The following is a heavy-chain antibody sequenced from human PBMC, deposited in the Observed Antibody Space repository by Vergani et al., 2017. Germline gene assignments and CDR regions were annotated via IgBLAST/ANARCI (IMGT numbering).Heavy chain of an antibody. Sequence: EVELVESGGGLVQPGGSLRLSCAASGFTFNEYWMHWARQVPGKGLVWVSGMNGDGDTISYADSVKGRFTISRDNAKNTLFLQMNSLRAEDTAVYYCARARKFRFGVVWENWFDAWGQETLVTVSS. J-gene: IGHJ5*02. CDR2: MNGDGDTI. CDR1: GFTFNEYW. D-gene: IGHD3-3*01. V-gene: IGHV3-74*01. CDR3: ARARKFRFGVVWENWFDA.